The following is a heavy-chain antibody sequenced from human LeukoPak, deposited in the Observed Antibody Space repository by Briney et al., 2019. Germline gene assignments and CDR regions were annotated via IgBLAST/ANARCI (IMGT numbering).Heavy chain of an antibody. Sequence: ASVKVSCKASGYTFTSYDINWVRQATGQGLEWMGWMNPNSGNTGYAQKFQGRVTMTRNTSISTAYMELSSLRSEDTAVYYCARSLSDRAVAGTPSWFDPWGQGTLVTVSS. CDR1: GYTFTSYD. D-gene: IGHD6-19*01. J-gene: IGHJ5*02. CDR2: MNPNSGNT. V-gene: IGHV1-8*01. CDR3: ARSLSDRAVAGTPSWFDP.